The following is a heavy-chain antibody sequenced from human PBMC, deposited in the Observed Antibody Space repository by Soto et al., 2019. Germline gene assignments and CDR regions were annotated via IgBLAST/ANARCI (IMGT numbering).Heavy chain of an antibody. D-gene: IGHD2-15*01. J-gene: IGHJ4*02. V-gene: IGHV3-23*01. Sequence: PGWSLRLSCAASGFTFSSYAMSWVRQAPGKGLEWVSAISGSGGSTSYADSVKGRFTISRDNSKNTLYLQMNSLRAEDTAVYYCEKEGDIVMLVGATDYWPRGNLVTV. CDR2: ISGSGGST. CDR1: GFTFSSYA. CDR3: EKEGDIVMLVGATDY.